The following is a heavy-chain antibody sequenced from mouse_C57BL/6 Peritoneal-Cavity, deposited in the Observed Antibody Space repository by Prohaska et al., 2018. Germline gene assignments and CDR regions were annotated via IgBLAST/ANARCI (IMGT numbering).Heavy chain of an antibody. J-gene: IGHJ1*03. V-gene: IGHV11-2*01. CDR3: MRYGNYWYFDV. CDR2: INSDGSAI. CDR1: GLTFSGSW. D-gene: IGHD2-1*01. Sequence: EVQLLETGGGLVQPGGSRGLSCEGSGLTFSGSWMSWVRQTPGKTLEWMGDINSDGSAIKYAPSIKDRFTIFRDNDKSTLYLQMSNVRSEDTATYFCMRYGNYWYFDVWGTGTTVTVSS.